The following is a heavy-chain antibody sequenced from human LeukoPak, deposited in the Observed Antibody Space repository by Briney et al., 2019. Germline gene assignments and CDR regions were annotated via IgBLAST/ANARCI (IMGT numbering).Heavy chain of an antibody. CDR1: GGSLSGYY. D-gene: IGHD3-10*01. CDR3: ARPSAYYHGSGSYSNDAFDI. J-gene: IGHJ3*02. CDR2: INHRGST. Sequence: PSETLSLTCTVYGGSLSGYYWSWIRQPPGKGLEWIGEINHRGSTNYNPSLKSGVTISVDTSKNQFSLKLSSVTAADTAVYYCARPSAYYHGSGSYSNDAFDIWGQGTMVTVSS. V-gene: IGHV4-34*01.